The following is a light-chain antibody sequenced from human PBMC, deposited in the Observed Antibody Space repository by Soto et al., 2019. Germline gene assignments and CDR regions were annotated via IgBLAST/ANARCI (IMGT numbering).Light chain of an antibody. J-gene: IGKJ4*01. Sequence: EVVLTQSPVTLSLSPGERATLSCRASQSVSSSYLAWYQQKPGQAPRLLIYGASSRATGIPDRFSGSGSGTDFTLTISRLEPEDFAVYYCQQYGSSLLTFGGGPKVDIK. CDR3: QQYGSSLLT. CDR1: QSVSSSY. V-gene: IGKV3-20*01. CDR2: GAS.